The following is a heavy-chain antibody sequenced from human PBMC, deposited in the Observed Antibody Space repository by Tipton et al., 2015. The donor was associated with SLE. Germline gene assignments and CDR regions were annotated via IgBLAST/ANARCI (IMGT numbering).Heavy chain of an antibody. D-gene: IGHD1-26*01. Sequence: QLVQSGAEVKKPGSSVKVSCKASGGTFSSYAISWVRQAPGQGLEWMGGIIPIFGKANYAQEFQGRVTITTDESTSTAYMELSSLRSEDTAVYYCARGWSEVGASPSPYGYWGQGTLVTVSS. CDR1: GGTFSSYA. CDR2: IIPIFGKA. CDR3: ARGWSEVGASPSPYGY. J-gene: IGHJ4*02. V-gene: IGHV1-69*05.